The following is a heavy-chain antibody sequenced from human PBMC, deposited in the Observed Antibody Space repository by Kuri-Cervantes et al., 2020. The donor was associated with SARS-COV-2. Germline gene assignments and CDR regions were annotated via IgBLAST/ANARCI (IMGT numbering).Heavy chain of an antibody. CDR2: IYSGGST. D-gene: IGHD3-3*01. CDR1: GFTVSSNY. CDR3: ARQNTIFGVVITDAFDI. V-gene: IGHV3-66*04. Sequence: GESLKISCAASGFTVSSNYMSWVRQAPGKGLEWVSVIYSGGSTYYADSVEGRFTISRDNSKNTLYLQMNSLRAEDTAVYYCARQNTIFGVVITDAFDIWGQGTMVTVSS. J-gene: IGHJ3*02.